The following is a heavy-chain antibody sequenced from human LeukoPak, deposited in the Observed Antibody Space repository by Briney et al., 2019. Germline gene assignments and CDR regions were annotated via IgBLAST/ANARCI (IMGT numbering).Heavy chain of an antibody. CDR3: TREIRYFDWFQADY. CDR2: IRSKAYGGTA. Sequence: GRSLRLSCTASGFTFGDHSGSWFRQAPGKGLEWVGFIRSKAYGGTAEYAASVKGRFTISRDDSKSVAYLQMDSLKTEDTAVYYCTREIRYFDWFQADYWGQGTLVTVSS. V-gene: IGHV3-49*03. J-gene: IGHJ4*02. D-gene: IGHD3-9*01. CDR1: GFTFGDHS.